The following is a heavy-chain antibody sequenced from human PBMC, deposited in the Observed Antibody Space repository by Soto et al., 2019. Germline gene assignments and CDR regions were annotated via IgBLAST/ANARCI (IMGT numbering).Heavy chain of an antibody. CDR2: ISGSGASP. Sequence: RLSCAASGFTFSSYAMSWVRQAPGKGLEWVSAISGSGASPSYADSVKGRFTISRDTSKNRRYLQMNSLRAEDTAVYDCANAESSVLRFCEWFPYHNGMEVWGRGTTVTVSS. CDR3: ANAESSVLRFCEWFPYHNGMEV. D-gene: IGHD3-3*01. V-gene: IGHV3-23*01. CDR1: GFTFSSYA. J-gene: IGHJ6*01.